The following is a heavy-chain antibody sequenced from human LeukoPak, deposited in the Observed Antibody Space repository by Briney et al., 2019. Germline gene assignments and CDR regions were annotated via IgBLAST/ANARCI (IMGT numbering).Heavy chain of an antibody. CDR1: GFTFRSYW. V-gene: IGHV3-74*01. Sequence: PGGSLRLSCAASGFTFRSYWMHWVRQAPGKGLVWVSHINSDGSVTHYADSVKGRFTISRDNAKNTLFLQMNSLRVGDTAVYYCAKSFGYSRSWFDNWGQGTLVTVSS. J-gene: IGHJ4*02. CDR3: AKSFGYSRSWFDN. CDR2: INSDGSVT. D-gene: IGHD6-13*01.